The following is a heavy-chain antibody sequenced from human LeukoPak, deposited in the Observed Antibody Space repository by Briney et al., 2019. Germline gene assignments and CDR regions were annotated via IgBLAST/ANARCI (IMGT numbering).Heavy chain of an antibody. D-gene: IGHD3-22*01. J-gene: IGHJ4*02. Sequence: SVKVSCKASGGTFSSYAISWVRQAPGQGLEWMGGIIPIFGTANYAQKFQGRVSITTDESTSTAYMELSSLRSEDTAVYYCASQPYYYDSSGYSRAEDYWGQGTLVTVSS. CDR3: ASQPYYYDSSGYSRAEDY. CDR1: GGTFSSYA. CDR2: IIPIFGTA. V-gene: IGHV1-69*05.